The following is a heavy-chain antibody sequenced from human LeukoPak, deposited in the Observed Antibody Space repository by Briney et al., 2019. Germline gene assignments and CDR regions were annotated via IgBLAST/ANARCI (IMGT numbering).Heavy chain of an antibody. CDR3: VRDRDGGSFDY. V-gene: IGHV3-48*01. J-gene: IGHJ4*02. Sequence: GGSLRLSWAASGFTFSAYAMYWVRPAPGKGLEWVSCLTHSSSTIYSAHTTKGRFTISRDKAKNSLYLQINSMRAEDTAVYHCVRDRDGGSFDYWGQGTLVTVSS. D-gene: IGHD4-23*01. CDR2: LTHSSSTI. CDR1: GFTFSAYA.